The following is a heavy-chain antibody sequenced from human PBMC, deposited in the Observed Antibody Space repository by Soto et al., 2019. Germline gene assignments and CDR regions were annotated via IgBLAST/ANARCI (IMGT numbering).Heavy chain of an antibody. V-gene: IGHV3-33*01. J-gene: IGHJ4*02. CDR1: GFTFNGYG. CDR3: ARECVGYSRSYHRPIDF. D-gene: IGHD1-26*01. Sequence: QRLSCAAAGFTFNGYGKRKVRQAPGKGLEGEAVIWYDGSNKYYGDSVKGRFTIARHNPENSLFLQMNRLRAADTAVYYCARECVGYSRSYHRPIDFWGQGILVT. CDR2: IWYDGSNK.